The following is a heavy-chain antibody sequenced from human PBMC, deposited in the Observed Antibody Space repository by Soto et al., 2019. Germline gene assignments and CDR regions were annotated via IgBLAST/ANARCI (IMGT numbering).Heavy chain of an antibody. J-gene: IGHJ4*02. CDR3: ARGPRNPGPFDY. CDR1: GGSISSYY. CDR2: INHSGST. Sequence: PSETLSLTCTVSGGSISSYYWSWIRQPPGKGLEWIGEINHSGSTNYNPSLKSRVTISVDTSKNQFSLKLSSVTAADTAVYYCARGPRNPGPFDYWGQGTLVTVSS. V-gene: IGHV4-34*01.